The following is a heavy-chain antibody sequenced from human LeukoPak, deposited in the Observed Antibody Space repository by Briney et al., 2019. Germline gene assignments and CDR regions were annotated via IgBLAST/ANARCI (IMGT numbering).Heavy chain of an antibody. V-gene: IGHV4-4*02. D-gene: IGHD2-21*01. CDR2: IYHSGST. CDR1: GDSISSSNW. CDR3: ARAAAIVASSGFDY. Sequence: PSGTLSLTCAVSGDSISSSNWWSWVRQPPGKGLEWIGEIYHSGSTSYNPSLKSRVTISLDKSKNQFSLRLISVTAADTAVYYCARAAAIVASSGFDYWGQGTLVTVSS. J-gene: IGHJ4*02.